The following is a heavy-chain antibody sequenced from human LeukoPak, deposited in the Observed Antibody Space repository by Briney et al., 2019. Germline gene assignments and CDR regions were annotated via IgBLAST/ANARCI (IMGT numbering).Heavy chain of an antibody. CDR1: GYSFTSYW. V-gene: IGHV5-10-1*01. CDR3: ARRRYDIFTGYNWFDP. CDR2: IGASDSYT. D-gene: IGHD3-9*01. J-gene: IGHJ5*02. Sequence: GESLKISCKGSGYSFTSYWISWVREMRGKGLEWMGRIGASDSYTNYSPSFQRHVTISADKSISTAYLQWSSLKASDTAMYYCARRRYDIFTGYNWFDPWGQGTLVTVSS.